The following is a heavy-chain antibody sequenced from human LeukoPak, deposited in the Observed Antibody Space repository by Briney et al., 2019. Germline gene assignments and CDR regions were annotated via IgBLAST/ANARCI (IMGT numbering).Heavy chain of an antibody. CDR3: ARASYYFSYGMDV. V-gene: IGHV4-30-2*01. Sequence: SQTLSLTCAVSGGSISSGGYSWSWIRQPPGKGLEWIGYIYHSGSTYYNPSLKSRVTISVDRSKNQFSLKLSSVTTADTAVYYCARASYYFSYGMDVWGQGTTVTVSS. CDR2: IYHSGST. J-gene: IGHJ6*02. CDR1: GGSISSGGYS. D-gene: IGHD3-16*01.